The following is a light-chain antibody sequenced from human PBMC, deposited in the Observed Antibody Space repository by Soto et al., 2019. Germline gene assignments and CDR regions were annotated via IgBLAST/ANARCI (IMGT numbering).Light chain of an antibody. Sequence: QSALTEPASVSGSPGQSITISCTGTNSDVGAYHYVSWYQQHPGKAPKLMIFEVDARPSGVSNRFSGSKSGNTASLTISGLQADDEADYYCSSSRSSRIYVFGTGTKVTVL. V-gene: IGLV2-14*01. J-gene: IGLJ1*01. CDR1: NSDVGAYHY. CDR2: EVD. CDR3: SSSRSSRIYV.